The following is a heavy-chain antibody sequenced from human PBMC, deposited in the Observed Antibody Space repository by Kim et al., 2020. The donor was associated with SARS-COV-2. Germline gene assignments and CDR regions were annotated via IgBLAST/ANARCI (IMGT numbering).Heavy chain of an antibody. Sequence: GGSLRLSCAASGFTFSGSAMHWVRQASGKGLEWVGRIRSKANSYANAYAASVKGRFTISRDDSKNTAYLQMNSLKPGDTAGYYCNTVTGIDYWGQGTLVTVSS. CDR3: NTVTGIDY. CDR2: IRSKANSYAN. CDR1: GFTFSGSA. V-gene: IGHV3-73*01. J-gene: IGHJ4*02. D-gene: IGHD2-21*02.